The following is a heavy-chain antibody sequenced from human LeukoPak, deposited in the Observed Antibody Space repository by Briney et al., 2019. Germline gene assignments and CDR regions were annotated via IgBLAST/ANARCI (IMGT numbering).Heavy chain of an antibody. D-gene: IGHD3-9*01. CDR1: SGSFSGYY. J-gene: IGHJ4*02. V-gene: IGHV4-34*01. CDR2: INHSGST. Sequence: SETLSLTCAVYSGSFSGYYWSWIRQPPGKGLEWIGEINHSGSTNYNPSLKSRVTISVDTSKNQFSLKLSSVTAADTAVYYCARSLLTGYYPTDYWGQGTLVTVSS. CDR3: ARSLLTGYYPTDY.